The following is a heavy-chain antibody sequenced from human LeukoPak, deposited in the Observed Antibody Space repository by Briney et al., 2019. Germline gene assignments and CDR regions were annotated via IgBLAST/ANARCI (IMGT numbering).Heavy chain of an antibody. Sequence: SETLSLTCTVSGGSISSYYWSWIRQPAGKGLEWIGRIYTSGSTNYNPSLKSRVTMSVATSKNQFSLTLSSVTAADTAVYYCAREIMASSGYHPTLDYYYMDVWGKGTTVTVSS. CDR2: IYTSGST. V-gene: IGHV4-4*07. J-gene: IGHJ6*03. D-gene: IGHD3-22*01. CDR3: AREIMASSGYHPTLDYYYMDV. CDR1: GGSISSYY.